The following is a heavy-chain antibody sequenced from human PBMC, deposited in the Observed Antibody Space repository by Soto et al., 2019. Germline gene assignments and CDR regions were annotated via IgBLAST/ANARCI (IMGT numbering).Heavy chain of an antibody. CDR1: GGSFSGYY. J-gene: IGHJ4*02. D-gene: IGHD3-3*01. CDR3: ARKRNDFWSGYSLFDY. V-gene: IGHV4-34*01. CDR2: INHSGST. Sequence: SETLSLTCAVYGGSFSGYYWSWIRQPPGKGLEWIGEINHSGSTNYNPSLKSRVTISVDTSKNQFSLKLSSVTAADTAVYYCARKRNDFWSGYSLFDYWGQGTLVTVSS.